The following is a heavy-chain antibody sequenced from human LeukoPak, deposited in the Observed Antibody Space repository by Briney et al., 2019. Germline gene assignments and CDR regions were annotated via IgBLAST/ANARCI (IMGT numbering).Heavy chain of an antibody. Sequence: SETLSLTCTVSGGSISSGGYYWSWIRQHPGKGLEWIGYIYYSGSTYYSPSLKSRVTISVDTSKNQFSLKLSSVTAADTAVYYCARGVGVPAAIGRAFDIWGQGTMVTVSS. CDR2: IYYSGST. D-gene: IGHD2-2*01. CDR1: GGSISSGGYY. J-gene: IGHJ3*02. CDR3: ARGVGVPAAIGRAFDI. V-gene: IGHV4-31*03.